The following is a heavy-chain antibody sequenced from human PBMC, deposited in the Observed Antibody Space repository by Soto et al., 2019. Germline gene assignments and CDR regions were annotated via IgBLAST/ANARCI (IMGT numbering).Heavy chain of an antibody. CDR2: IIPIFGTA. J-gene: IGHJ6*02. D-gene: IGHD5-12*01. CDR3: ARDLPNSGYGSGPYGMDV. Sequence: GASVKVSCKASGGTFSSYAISWVRQAPGQGLEWMGGIIPIFGTANYAQKFQGRVTITADESTSTAYMELSSLRSEDTAVYYCARDLPNSGYGSGPYGMDVWGQGTTVTVSS. V-gene: IGHV1-69*13. CDR1: GGTFSSYA.